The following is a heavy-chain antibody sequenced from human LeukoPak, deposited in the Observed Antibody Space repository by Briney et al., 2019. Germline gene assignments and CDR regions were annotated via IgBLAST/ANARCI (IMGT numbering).Heavy chain of an antibody. J-gene: IGHJ4*02. CDR1: GGSFSGYY. V-gene: IGHV4-34*01. D-gene: IGHD6-13*01. CDR2: INHSGST. Sequence: PSETLSLTCAVYGGSFSGYYWSWIRQPPGKGLEWIGEINHSGSTNYNPSLKSRVTISVDTSKNQFSLKLSSVTAADTAVYYCARSPTGVPRLIKKPAAGTESPPYYFDYWGQGTLVTVSS. CDR3: ARSPTGVPRLIKKPAAGTESPPYYFDY.